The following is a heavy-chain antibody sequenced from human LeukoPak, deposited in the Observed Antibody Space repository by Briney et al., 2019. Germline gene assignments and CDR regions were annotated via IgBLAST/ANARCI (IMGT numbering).Heavy chain of an antibody. CDR3: ARWTTTYLDY. CDR1: GYTFTIYY. Sequence: ASVKVSCRASGYTFTIYYMHWVRQAPGQGLEWMGIINPSGGTTSYAQKFQGRVTMTKDTSTSTVYMELSSLRSEDTAVYYCARWTTTYLDYWGQGTLVTVSS. CDR2: INPSGGTT. D-gene: IGHD3/OR15-3a*01. V-gene: IGHV1-46*01. J-gene: IGHJ4*02.